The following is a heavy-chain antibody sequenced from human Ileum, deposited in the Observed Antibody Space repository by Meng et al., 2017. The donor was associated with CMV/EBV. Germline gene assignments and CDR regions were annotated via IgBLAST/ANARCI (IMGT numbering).Heavy chain of an antibody. Sequence: GESLKISCAASGFTFRSYWMTWVRQAPGKGLEWVANIKPDGGEKHYVDSVKGRFTISRDNAKNSLYLQMNSLRAEDTAVYYCARAMVRGPLRGMDVWGQGTTVTVSS. J-gene: IGHJ6*02. V-gene: IGHV3-7*01. CDR1: GFTFRSYW. CDR3: ARAMVRGPLRGMDV. CDR2: IKPDGGEK. D-gene: IGHD3-10*01.